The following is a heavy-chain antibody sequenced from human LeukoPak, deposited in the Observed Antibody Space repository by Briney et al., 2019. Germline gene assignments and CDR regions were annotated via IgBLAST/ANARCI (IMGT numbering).Heavy chain of an antibody. CDR1: GFTFSSYA. CDR3: AKAPRLRSDAFDI. CDR2: ISGSGGST. D-gene: IGHD2-21*02. Sequence: GGSLRLSCAASGFTFSSYAMSWVRQAPGKGLEWVSAISGSGGSTSYADSVKGRFTISRDNSKNTLYLQMNSLRAEDTAVYYCAKAPRLRSDAFDIWGQGTMVTVSS. J-gene: IGHJ3*02. V-gene: IGHV3-23*01.